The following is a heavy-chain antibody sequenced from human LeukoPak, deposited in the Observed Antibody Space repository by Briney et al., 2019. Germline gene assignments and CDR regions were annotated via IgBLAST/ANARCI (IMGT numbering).Heavy chain of an antibody. Sequence: GGSLRPSCAASGFTFSSYAMHWVRQAPGKGLEWVAVIPYDGSNKYYADSVKGRFTISRDNSKNTLYLQMNSLRAEDTAVYYCARATNWNHYYYYYGMDVWGQGTTVTVSS. D-gene: IGHD1-1*01. J-gene: IGHJ6*02. CDR3: ARATNWNHYYYYYGMDV. CDR2: IPYDGSNK. V-gene: IGHV3-30*04. CDR1: GFTFSSYA.